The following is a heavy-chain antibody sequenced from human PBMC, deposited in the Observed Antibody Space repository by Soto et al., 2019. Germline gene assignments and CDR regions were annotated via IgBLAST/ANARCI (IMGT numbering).Heavy chain of an antibody. CDR3: ATYGGDTGRFDY. CDR2: SGTT. Sequence: ASETLSLTCSVSGGSISSSRYDWTWIRQPPGKGLEWINSGTTYFNPSLRSRVTISVDTSKNQFSLRLSSVTAADTAVYYCATYGGDTGRFDYWGQGNLVTVSS. J-gene: IGHJ4*02. CDR1: GGSISSSRYD. D-gene: IGHD4-17*01. V-gene: IGHV4-39*01.